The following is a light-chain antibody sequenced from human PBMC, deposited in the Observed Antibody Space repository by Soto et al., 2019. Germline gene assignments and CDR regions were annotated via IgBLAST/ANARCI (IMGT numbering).Light chain of an antibody. V-gene: IGKV1-39*01. CDR2: ATS. CDR3: QQSYSTPPGT. Sequence: ILLTQSPSSLSASVGDRVTITCRASQGISSYLAWYQQKPGKAPKLLIYATSSLQSGVPSRFSGSGSGTDFTLTISSLQPEDFATYYCQQSYSTPPGTFGQGTKVDIK. CDR1: QGISSY. J-gene: IGKJ1*01.